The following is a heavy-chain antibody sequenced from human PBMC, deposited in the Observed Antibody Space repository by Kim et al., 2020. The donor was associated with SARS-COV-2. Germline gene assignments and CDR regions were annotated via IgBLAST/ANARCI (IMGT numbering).Heavy chain of an antibody. CDR3: TSGPGPVAPTY. Sequence: GGSLRLSCAASGFTFSGSDMHWVRQASGKGLEWIGRLETKANNYATVYGASLKGRFTISRDDSKNTAYLQMTSLQTEDTALYYCTSGPGPVAPTYWGQGTLVTVSS. CDR1: GFTFSGSD. J-gene: IGHJ4*02. V-gene: IGHV3-73*01. D-gene: IGHD7-27*01. CDR2: LETKANNYAT.